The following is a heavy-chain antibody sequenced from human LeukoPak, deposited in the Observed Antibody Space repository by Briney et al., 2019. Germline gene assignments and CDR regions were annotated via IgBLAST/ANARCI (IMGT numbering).Heavy chain of an antibody. J-gene: IGHJ4*02. D-gene: IGHD3-16*01. CDR1: GYTFTSHY. CDR2: LKPSGASP. V-gene: IGHV1-46*01. Sequence: ASVKVSCKASGYTFTSHYMHWVRQAPGQGLEWMGILKPSGASPSYAQKFQGRVTMTRDTSTSTAYMELRSLRSDDTAVYYCARVDGGYFDYWGQGTLVTVSS. CDR3: ARVDGGYFDY.